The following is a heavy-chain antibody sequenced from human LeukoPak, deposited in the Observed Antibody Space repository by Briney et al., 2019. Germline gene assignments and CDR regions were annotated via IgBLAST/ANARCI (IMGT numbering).Heavy chain of an antibody. Sequence: ASVKLSCKASGYTFTIYGISWVRQAPGQGLERMGWISAYNGNTNYAQKLQGRVTMTTDTSTSTAYMELRSLRSDDTAVYYCARVMYSSRAVDYWGQGTLVTVSS. V-gene: IGHV1-18*01. CDR3: ARVMYSSRAVDY. D-gene: IGHD6-13*01. CDR1: GYTFTIYG. CDR2: ISAYNGNT. J-gene: IGHJ4*02.